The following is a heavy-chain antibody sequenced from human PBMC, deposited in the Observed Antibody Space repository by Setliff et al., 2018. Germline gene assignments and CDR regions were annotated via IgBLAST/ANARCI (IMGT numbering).Heavy chain of an antibody. CDR1: GYSISNRDYY. CDR2: GNTTGTS. D-gene: IGHD2-21*01. Sequence: KTSETLSLTCIVSGYSISNRDYYWGWIRQPPGQVLEWIGRGNTTGTSKHYPHIMRRGIMSVDKSKIKVSLMMPSVTAADTAVVYCARHGPMRTDSWFASFDVWGQGTKVTVSS. V-gene: IGHV4-39*01. CDR3: ARHGPMRTDSWFASFDV. J-gene: IGHJ3*01.